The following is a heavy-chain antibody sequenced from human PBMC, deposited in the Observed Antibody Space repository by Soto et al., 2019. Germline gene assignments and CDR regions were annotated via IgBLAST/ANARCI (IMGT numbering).Heavy chain of an antibody. V-gene: IGHV1-46*01. CDR1: GYTFTSYY. J-gene: IGHJ5*02. D-gene: IGHD3-22*01. CDR2: INPSGGST. Sequence: QVQLVQSGAEVKKPGASVKVSCKASGYTFTSYYMHWVRQAPGQGLEWMGIINPSGGSTSYAQKFQGRVTMTRDTSTSTVYMELSSLRSEDTAVYYCARGRITMIVVASVSGPWGQGTLVTVSS. CDR3: ARGRITMIVVASVSGP.